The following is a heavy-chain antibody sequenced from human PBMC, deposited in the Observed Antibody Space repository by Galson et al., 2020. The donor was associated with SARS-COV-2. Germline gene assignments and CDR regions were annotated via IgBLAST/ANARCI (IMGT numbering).Heavy chain of an antibody. D-gene: IGHD3-10*01. J-gene: IGHJ3*02. CDR2: IWYDGSNK. CDR1: GFTFSSYG. CDR3: ARDAFVRVNAVDI. V-gene: IGHV3-33*01. Sequence: GESLKISCAASGFTFSSYGMHWVRQAPGKGLEWVAVIWYDGSNKYYADSVKGRFTISRDNSKNTLYLQMNSLRAEDTAVYYCARDAFVRVNAVDIGGQGTMVTVSS.